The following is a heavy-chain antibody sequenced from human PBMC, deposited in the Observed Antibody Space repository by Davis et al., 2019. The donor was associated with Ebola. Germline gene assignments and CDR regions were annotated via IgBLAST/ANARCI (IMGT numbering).Heavy chain of an antibody. V-gene: IGHV4-59*01. Sequence: SETLSLTCTVSGGSISTYYWSWIRQPPGKGLEWIGYIFYSGSTKYNPSLKSRLTISVDTSKNQFSLKLSSVTAADTAVYYCARGIGLSAFDIWGQGTMVTVSS. J-gene: IGHJ3*02. CDR2: IFYSGST. CDR1: GGSISTYY. CDR3: ARGIGLSAFDI. D-gene: IGHD2-2*03.